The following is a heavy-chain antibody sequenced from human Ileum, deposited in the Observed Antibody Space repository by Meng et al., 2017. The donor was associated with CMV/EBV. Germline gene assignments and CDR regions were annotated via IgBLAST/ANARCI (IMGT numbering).Heavy chain of an antibody. V-gene: IGHV1-69*05. D-gene: IGHD3-3*01. CDR3: ARETQTNFWSGWYYFDY. Sequence: SVKVSCKASGGTFSSYAISWVRQAPGQGLEWMGGIIPIFGTTNYAQKFQGRVTITTDESTSTAYMELSSLRSEDTAVYYCARETQTNFWSGWYYFDYWGQGTLVTSPQ. CDR2: IIPIFGTT. CDR1: GGTFSSYA. J-gene: IGHJ4*02.